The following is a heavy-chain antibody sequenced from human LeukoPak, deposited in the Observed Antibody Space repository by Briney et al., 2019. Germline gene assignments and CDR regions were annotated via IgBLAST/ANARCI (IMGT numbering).Heavy chain of an antibody. CDR3: ARDAEMATPYYYGMDV. D-gene: IGHD5-24*01. J-gene: IGHJ6*02. Sequence: SETLSLTCTVSGGSISGYYWSWIRQPPGRGVEWIGFIYYSGSTNYNPPLKSRVTISVDTSKNQISLRLSSVTAADTAVYYCARDAEMATPYYYGMDVWGQGTTVTVSS. CDR2: IYYSGST. CDR1: GGSISGYY. V-gene: IGHV4-59*01.